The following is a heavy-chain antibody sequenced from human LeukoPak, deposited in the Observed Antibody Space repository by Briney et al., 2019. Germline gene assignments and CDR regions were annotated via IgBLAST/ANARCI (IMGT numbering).Heavy chain of an antibody. CDR3: VRLRGELMDGLDF. CDR1: GDSFSTYW. Sequence: GESLKISCKASGDSFSTYWIAWVRQMPGKGLEWRGVIYAGDSDTRYSPSFQGQVTISADKSLNTAYVQWSNLKASDTAMYYCVRLRGELMDGLDFWGQGTLVTVSS. V-gene: IGHV5-51*01. CDR2: IYAGDSDT. D-gene: IGHD2-8*01. J-gene: IGHJ4*02.